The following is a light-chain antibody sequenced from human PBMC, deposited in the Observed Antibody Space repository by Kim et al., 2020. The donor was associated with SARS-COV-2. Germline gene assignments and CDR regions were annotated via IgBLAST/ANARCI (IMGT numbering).Light chain of an antibody. CDR1: SGSIASNN. Sequence: GKTVAISCTRSSGSIASNNVQWYQQPPGTSPTAVLFENNQRPSGVPDRLSGSIDGSSNSASLTISGLKTEDEADYYCQSCDSNIQVFGGGTQLTVL. CDR3: QSCDSNIQV. J-gene: IGLJ3*02. V-gene: IGLV6-57*01. CDR2: ENN.